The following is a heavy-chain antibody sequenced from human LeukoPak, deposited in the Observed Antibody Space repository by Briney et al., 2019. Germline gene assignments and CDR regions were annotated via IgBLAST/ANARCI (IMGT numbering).Heavy chain of an antibody. CDR2: IRSKANSYAT. CDR1: GFTFSGSA. J-gene: IGHJ5*02. D-gene: IGHD6-19*01. Sequence: GGSLRLSCAASGFTFSGSAMHWVRQASGKGLEWVGRIRSKANSYATAYAASVKGRFTISRDDSKNTAYLQMNSLKTEDTAVYYCTRLGGSGWYNWFDPWGQGTLVTVSS. CDR3: TRLGGSGWYNWFDP. V-gene: IGHV3-73*01.